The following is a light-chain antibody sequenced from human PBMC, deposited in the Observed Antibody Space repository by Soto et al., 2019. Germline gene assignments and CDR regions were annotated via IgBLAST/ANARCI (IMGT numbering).Light chain of an antibody. CDR2: CAS. CDR3: QQYGTSPLT. V-gene: IGKV3-20*01. J-gene: IGKJ4*01. Sequence: TVLTHSPGTLSLTQLERATLSCMSTQSVNNDYLAWYQQRPGLSPSLLIFCASSRATGIPDRCSGSGSGTDFTLTISRLEPEDFTIYYCQQYGTSPLTFGGGTKVDIK. CDR1: QSVNNDY.